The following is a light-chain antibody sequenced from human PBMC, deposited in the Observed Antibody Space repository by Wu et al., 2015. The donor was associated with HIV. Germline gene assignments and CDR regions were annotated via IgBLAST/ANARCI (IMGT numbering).Light chain of an antibody. CDR2: AVS. V-gene: IGKV3-15*01. Sequence: SLGKRATLFCKAGQTIRGNLAWYQQKPGQAPRLLIYAVSARATGVPARFSGSGSETEFSLTISSLQSEDSGIYYCQQYDNWPPITFGQGTRLEI. CDR3: QQYDNWPPIT. J-gene: IGKJ5*01. CDR1: QTIRGN.